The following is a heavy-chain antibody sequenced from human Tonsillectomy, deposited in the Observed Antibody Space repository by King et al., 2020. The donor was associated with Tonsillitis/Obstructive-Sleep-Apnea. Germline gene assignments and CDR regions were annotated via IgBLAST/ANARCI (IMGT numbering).Heavy chain of an antibody. V-gene: IGHV5-51*01. Sequence: QLVQSGAEVKKPGESLKISCKGSGYRFTSYWIGCVRHMPGKGLEGMGIIYPGDSDTRYSPSFLGQITTSADKSISTAYLQWSSLKASDTAIYYCARLLGLTTVTTWAFDYWGQGTLVTVSS. D-gene: IGHD4-11*01. J-gene: IGHJ4*02. CDR2: IYPGDSDT. CDR3: ARLLGLTTVTTWAFDY. CDR1: GYRFTSYW.